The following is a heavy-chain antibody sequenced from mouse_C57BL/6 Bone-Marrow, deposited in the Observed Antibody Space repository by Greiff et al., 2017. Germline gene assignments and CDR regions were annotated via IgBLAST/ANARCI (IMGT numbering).Heavy chain of an antibody. V-gene: IGHV1-64*01. CDR3: ARKDIYYDYNGSWFAY. D-gene: IGHD2-4*01. CDR2: IHPNSGSN. Sequence: QVQLQQPGAELVKPGASVKLSCKASGYTFTSYWMHWVKQRPGQGLEWIGMIHPNSGSNNYNEKFKSKATLTVDKSSSTAYMQLSSLTSEDSAVYYCARKDIYYDYNGSWFAYWGQGTLVTVSA. CDR1: GYTFTSYW. J-gene: IGHJ3*01.